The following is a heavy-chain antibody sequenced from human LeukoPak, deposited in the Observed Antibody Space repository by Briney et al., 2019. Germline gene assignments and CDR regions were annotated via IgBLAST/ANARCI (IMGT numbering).Heavy chain of an antibody. Sequence: SETLSLTCAVYGGSFSGYYWSWICQPPGKGLEWIGEINHSGSTNYNPSLKSRVTISVDTSKNQFSLKLSSVTAADTAVYYCARGAAPDYWGQGTLVTVSS. CDR3: ARGAAPDY. V-gene: IGHV4-34*01. CDR1: GGSFSGYY. D-gene: IGHD2-15*01. J-gene: IGHJ4*02. CDR2: INHSGST.